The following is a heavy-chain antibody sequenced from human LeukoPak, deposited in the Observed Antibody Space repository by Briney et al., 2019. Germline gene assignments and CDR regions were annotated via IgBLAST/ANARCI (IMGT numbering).Heavy chain of an antibody. CDR3: ARSFDI. CDR2: ISSSGTTI. CDR1: GFTFSSYD. V-gene: IGHV3-48*03. J-gene: IGHJ3*02. Sequence: GGSLRLSCAASGFTFSSYDMNWVRQAPGKGLEWVSFISSSGTTIEYADSVKGRFTISRDNTKNSLYLQMNSLRVEDTAIYHCARSFDIWGQGTMVTVSP.